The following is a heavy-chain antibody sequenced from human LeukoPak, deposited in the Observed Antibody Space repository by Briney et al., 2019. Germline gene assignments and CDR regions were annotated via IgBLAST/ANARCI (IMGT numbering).Heavy chain of an antibody. D-gene: IGHD6-6*01. V-gene: IGHV4-61*02. Sequence: PSQTLSLTCTVSGGSISSGSYYWSWIRQPAGKGLEWIGRIYTSGSTNYNPSLKSRVTISVDTSKNQFSLKLSSVTAADTAVYFCARVGISSVPYYYYYMDVWGKGTTVTISS. J-gene: IGHJ6*03. CDR1: GGSISSGSYY. CDR2: IYTSGST. CDR3: ARVGISSVPYYYYYMDV.